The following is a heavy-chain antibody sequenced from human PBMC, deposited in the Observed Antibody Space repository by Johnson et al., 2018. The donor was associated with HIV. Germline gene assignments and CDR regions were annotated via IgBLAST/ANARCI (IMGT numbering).Heavy chain of an antibody. CDR1: GFTFSPYW. J-gene: IGHJ3*02. V-gene: IGHV3-74*02. Sequence: MQLVESGGGLVQPGGSLRLSCAASGFTFSPYWMHWVRQAPGQGLVWVSRIISDVSSAIYTDSVTGRFTISRDNTKNTLYLQMNSLRAEDTAVYYCTTGAVHAYDMWGQGTMVTVSS. CDR3: TTGAVHAYDM. D-gene: IGHD3-10*01. CDR2: IISDVSSA.